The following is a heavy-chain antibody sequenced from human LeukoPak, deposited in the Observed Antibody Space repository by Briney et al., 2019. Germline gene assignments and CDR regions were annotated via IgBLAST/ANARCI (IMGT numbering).Heavy chain of an antibody. V-gene: IGHV3-7*03. Sequence: GGSLRLSCEASGMTFRRHWMSWIRKAPGKGLEWVAKISKDGGGTGYVDSVKGRFTISRDNAKNSLYLQMNNLRVEDTAVYYCARSYCSGNDCYSDYYFDLWGRGTRVIVSS. CDR1: GMTFRRHW. CDR2: ISKDGGGT. D-gene: IGHD2-15*01. J-gene: IGHJ2*01. CDR3: ARSYCSGNDCYSDYYFDL.